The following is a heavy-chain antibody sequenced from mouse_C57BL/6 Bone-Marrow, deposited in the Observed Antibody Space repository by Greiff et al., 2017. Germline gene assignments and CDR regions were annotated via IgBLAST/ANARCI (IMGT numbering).Heavy chain of an antibody. CDR1: GFNIKDDY. J-gene: IGHJ2*01. Sequence: EVKLQESGAELVRPGASVKLSCTASGFNIKDDYIHWVKQRPEQGLEWIGWIDPEVSDTEYASKFQGKATITSDTSSNTAVLQLSSLTSEDTAVYYCSSFDGSYVGFWGQGTPLTVAS. V-gene: IGHV14-4*01. CDR3: SSFDGSYVGF. D-gene: IGHD2-3*01. CDR2: IDPEVSDT.